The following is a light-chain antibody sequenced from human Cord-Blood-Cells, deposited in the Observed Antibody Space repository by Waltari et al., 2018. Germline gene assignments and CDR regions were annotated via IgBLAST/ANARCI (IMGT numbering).Light chain of an antibody. Sequence: DIQITQSLSTLSASVGDRVTITCRASQSISSWLAWYQQKPGKAPKLLIYKASSLESGVPSRFSGSGSGTEFTLTISSLQPDEFATYYCQQYNSYSWTFGQGTKVGIK. J-gene: IGKJ1*01. CDR3: QQYNSYSWT. V-gene: IGKV1-5*03. CDR1: QSISSW. CDR2: KAS.